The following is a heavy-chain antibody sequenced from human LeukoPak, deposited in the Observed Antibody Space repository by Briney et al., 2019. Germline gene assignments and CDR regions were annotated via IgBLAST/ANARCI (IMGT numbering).Heavy chain of an antibody. D-gene: IGHD3-9*01. V-gene: IGHV3-11*01. CDR1: GLTFSDYY. J-gene: IGHJ4*02. CDR3: ARDYDILTGRLDY. Sequence: GGSLRLSCAASGLTFSDYYMSWIRQAPGKGLEWVSYISSSGSTIYYADSVKGRFTISRDNAKNSLYLQMNSLRAEDTAVYYCARDYDILTGRLDYWGQGTPVTVSS. CDR2: ISSSGSTI.